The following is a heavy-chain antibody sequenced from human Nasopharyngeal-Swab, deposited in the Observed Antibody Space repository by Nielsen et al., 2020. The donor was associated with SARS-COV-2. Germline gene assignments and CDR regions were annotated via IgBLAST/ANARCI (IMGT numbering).Heavy chain of an antibody. V-gene: IGHV3-11*01. Sequence: GESLKISCAASGFTFSDYYMSWIRQAPGKGLEWVSYISGSGSTIYYADSVKGRFTISRDNAKNSLYLQMNSLRAEDTAMYYCAPFWSGYYDYYYGMDVWGQGTTVTVSS. J-gene: IGHJ6*02. CDR2: ISGSGSTI. D-gene: IGHD3-3*01. CDR3: APFWSGYYDYYYGMDV. CDR1: GFTFSDYY.